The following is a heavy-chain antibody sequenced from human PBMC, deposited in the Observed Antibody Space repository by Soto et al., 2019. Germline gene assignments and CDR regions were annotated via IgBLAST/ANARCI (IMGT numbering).Heavy chain of an antibody. CDR2: ISAYNGNT. CDR1: GYTFTSYG. J-gene: IGHJ4*02. V-gene: IGHV1-18*01. Sequence: QVQLVQSGAEVKKPGASVKVSCKASGYTFTSYGISWVRQAPGQGLEWMGWISAYNGNTNYAQKLQGRVTMTTDTSTSTAYRELRSLRSDDTAVYYCARYYYDSSGYYTFDYWGQGTLVTVSS. CDR3: ARYYYDSSGYYTFDY. D-gene: IGHD3-22*01.